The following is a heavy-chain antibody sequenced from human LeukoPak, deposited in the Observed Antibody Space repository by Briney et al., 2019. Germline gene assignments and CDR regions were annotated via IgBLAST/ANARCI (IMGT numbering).Heavy chain of an antibody. CDR1: GFTFSSHG. J-gene: IGHJ4*02. Sequence: PGGSLRLSCAASGFTFSSHGMNWVRQAPGKGLEWVSSISVGGTTTYYADSVKGRFSISRDNSENTLYLQMNGLRADDTAVYSCAKSFTSSSSDYWGQGTLVTVSS. CDR3: AKSFTSSSSDY. D-gene: IGHD6-13*01. CDR2: ISVGGTTT. V-gene: IGHV3-23*01.